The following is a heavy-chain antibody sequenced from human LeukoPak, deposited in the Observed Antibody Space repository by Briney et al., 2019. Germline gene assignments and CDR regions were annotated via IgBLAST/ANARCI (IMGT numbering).Heavy chain of an antibody. CDR3: ARDPREVYYGMDV. J-gene: IGHJ6*02. V-gene: IGHV1-2*02. Sequence: ASVKVSFKASGYTFTGYYMHWVRQAPGQGVEWMGWINPNSGGTNYAQKFQGRVTMTRDTSISTAYMELSRLRSDDTAVYYCARDPREVYYGMDVWGQGTTVTVSS. CDR1: GYTFTGYY. CDR2: INPNSGGT.